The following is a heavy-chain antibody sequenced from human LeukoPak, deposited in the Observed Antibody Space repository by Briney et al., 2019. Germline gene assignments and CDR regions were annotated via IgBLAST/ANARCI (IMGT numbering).Heavy chain of an antibody. D-gene: IGHD3-22*01. CDR2: ISESGAIT. CDR3: AKQNYVSGAFYSAFDI. CDR1: GFTFSSYA. Sequence: SGGSLRLSCAASGFTFSSYAMNWVRQAPGKGLKWVSGISESGAITHYADSVKGRFTISRDNSKHTLYLQMNSLRAEDTAVYYCAKQNYVSGAFYSAFDIWGQGTMVTVSS. V-gene: IGHV3-23*01. J-gene: IGHJ3*02.